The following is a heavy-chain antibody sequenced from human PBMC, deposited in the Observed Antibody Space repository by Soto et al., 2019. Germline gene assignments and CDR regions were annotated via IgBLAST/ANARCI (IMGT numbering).Heavy chain of an antibody. V-gene: IGHV3-15*01. CDR3: TKGPGGCAESFQH. CDR1: GFTFRNDW. J-gene: IGHJ1*01. CDR2: IKSRTDGGTT. Sequence: GGSLRLSCAASGFTFRNDWMSWVRQAPGKGLEWVGRIKSRTDGGTTDYAAPVKGRFTISRDDSKNTLYLQMNSLKAEDTAVYYCTKGPGGCAESFQHWGQGTLVTVSS. D-gene: IGHD1-26*01.